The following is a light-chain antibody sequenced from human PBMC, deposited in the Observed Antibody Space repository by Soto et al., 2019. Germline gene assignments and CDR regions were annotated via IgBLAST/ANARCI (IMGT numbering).Light chain of an antibody. CDR2: EVN. J-gene: IGLJ1*01. V-gene: IGLV2-18*02. CDR1: SSDVGSYNR. CDR3: NPYKSSNTYG. Sequence: QSALTQPPSVSGSPGQSFTISCTGTSSDVGSYNRVSWYQQHPGTAPKLMIYEVNNRPSGVPDRFSGSKSGNTASLTITGLQAEDEAEDYGNPYKSSNTYGFGPGTKLTVL.